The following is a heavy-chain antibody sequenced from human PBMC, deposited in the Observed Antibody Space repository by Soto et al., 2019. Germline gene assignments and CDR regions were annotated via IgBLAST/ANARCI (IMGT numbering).Heavy chain of an antibody. J-gene: IGHJ6*02. Sequence: QVHLVQSGAEVKKPGASVRVSCRGSGYSFSSYGIHWVRQAPGQGLEWVAWSNVGIVNTKYSEKFQGRVTVTRDTSASTDYMYLSNLRSEDTAVYYCARESGRSLEWPHYYGLDLWGQGTTVTVSS. CDR2: SNVGIVNT. D-gene: IGHD3-3*01. CDR1: GYSFSSYG. V-gene: IGHV1-3*01. CDR3: ARESGRSLEWPHYYGLDL.